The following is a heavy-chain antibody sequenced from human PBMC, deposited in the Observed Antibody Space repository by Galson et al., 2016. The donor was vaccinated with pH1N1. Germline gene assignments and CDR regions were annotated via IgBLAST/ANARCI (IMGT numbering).Heavy chain of an antibody. J-gene: IGHJ2*01. CDR1: GDIFINYP. V-gene: IGHV1-69*05. D-gene: IGHD3-22*01. CDR2: IMPIFDKP. Sequence: SVKVSCKASGDIFINYPISWVRQAPGQGLEWMGGIMPIFDKPTYAQKFQGRVTITTDKSTSTTYMVLSSLRSEDTAVYYCARGGGTYYQTYWYFNLWCRGTLVTVSS. CDR3: ARGGGTYYQTYWYFNL.